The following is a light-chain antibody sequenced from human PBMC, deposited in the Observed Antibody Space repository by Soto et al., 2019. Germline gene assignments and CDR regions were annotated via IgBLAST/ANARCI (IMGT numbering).Light chain of an antibody. CDR1: NSDVGIYDF. V-gene: IGLV2-14*01. J-gene: IGLJ1*01. CDR2: EVS. Sequence: QSVLTQPASVSGTPGQSITISCTGSNSDVGIYDFVSWYQHHPGSAPKLIVSEVSHRPSGVSNRFSGSKSGNTASLTISGLQSEDEADYYCISYTSDDVRYVFGTGTKFTVL. CDR3: ISYTSDDVRYV.